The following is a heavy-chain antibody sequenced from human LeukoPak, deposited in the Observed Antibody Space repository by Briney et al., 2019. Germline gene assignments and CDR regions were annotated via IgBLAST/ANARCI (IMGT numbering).Heavy chain of an antibody. CDR3: ARARELAFMAYYFDY. Sequence: PSETLSLTCTVSGDSIRGYYWSWLRQPPGKGLERIGNVYYSGKINYNSSLESRVTLSVDTSKNQFSLKLTSVTAADTAVYFCARARELAFMAYYFDYWGQGTLATVSS. CDR2: VYYSGKI. CDR1: GDSIRGYY. J-gene: IGHJ4*02. V-gene: IGHV4-59*01. D-gene: IGHD3-9*01.